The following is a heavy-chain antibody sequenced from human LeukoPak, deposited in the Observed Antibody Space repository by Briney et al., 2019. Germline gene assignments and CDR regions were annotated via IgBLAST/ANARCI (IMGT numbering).Heavy chain of an antibody. V-gene: IGHV3-23*01. CDR1: GFTLSSYA. Sequence: HPGGSLRLSCAASGFTLSSYAMSWVRQAPGKGLEWVSAISGSGGSTYYADSVKGRFTISRDNSKNTLYLQMNSLRAEDTAVYYCAKDPYSGSYFDYWGQGTLVTVSS. J-gene: IGHJ4*02. CDR3: AKDPYSGSYFDY. CDR2: ISGSGGST. D-gene: IGHD1-26*01.